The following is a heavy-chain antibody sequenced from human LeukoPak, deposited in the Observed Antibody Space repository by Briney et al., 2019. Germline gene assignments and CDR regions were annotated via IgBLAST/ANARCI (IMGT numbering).Heavy chain of an antibody. CDR3: ASQAVAGTWGYYYYGMDV. Sequence: PSETLSLTCTVSGGSISSSSYYWGWIRQPPGKGLEWIGSIYYSGSTYYNPSLKSRVTISVDTSKNQFSLKLSSVTAADTAVYYCASQAVAGTWGYYYYGMDVWGQGTTVTVSS. D-gene: IGHD6-19*01. J-gene: IGHJ6*02. CDR1: GGSISSSSYY. V-gene: IGHV4-39*01. CDR2: IYYSGST.